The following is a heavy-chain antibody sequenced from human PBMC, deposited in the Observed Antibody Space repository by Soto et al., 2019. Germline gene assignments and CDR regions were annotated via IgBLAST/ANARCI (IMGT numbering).Heavy chain of an antibody. CDR2: IIPIFGTA. D-gene: IGHD4-17*01. V-gene: IGHV1-69*06. CDR1: GGTFSSYA. J-gene: IGHJ6*02. CDR3: ARGLNTVTSGYYYGMDV. Sequence: AAVKVSCKASGGTFSSYAISWVRQAPGQGLEWMGGIIPIFGTANYAQKFQGRVTITADKSTSTAYMELSSLRSEDTAVYYCARGLNTVTSGYYYGMDVWGQGTTVTVSS.